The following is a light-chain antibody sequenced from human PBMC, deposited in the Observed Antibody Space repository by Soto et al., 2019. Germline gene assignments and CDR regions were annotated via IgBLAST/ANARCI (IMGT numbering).Light chain of an antibody. CDR1: SSDIGSHNY. CDR3: SSFPGSNNFE. Sequence: QSALTQPPSASGSPGQSVTISCTGTSSDIGSHNYVSWYQQHPGKAPKLMIYEVSKRPSGVPDRFSGSKSGNTASPTVSGLQAEDEADYYCSSFPGSNNFEFGGGTKLTVL. J-gene: IGLJ2*01. CDR2: EVS. V-gene: IGLV2-8*01.